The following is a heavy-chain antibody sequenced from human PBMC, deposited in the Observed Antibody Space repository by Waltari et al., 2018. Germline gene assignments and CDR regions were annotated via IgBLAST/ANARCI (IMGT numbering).Heavy chain of an antibody. CDR2: TRDHTDDT. CDR1: GYTFTSWG. V-gene: IGHV1-18*01. CDR3: ARDYFSDYVFDY. Sequence: QVQLVQSGGEVKNPVASVKVSCKTSGYTFTSWGISWVRQAPGQGLEWMGWTRDHTDDTNDVENFQGRVTMTTDTSTNTAYLELRSLRSDDTAVYYCARDYFSDYVFDYWGQGTLVIVSS. D-gene: IGHD4-4*01. J-gene: IGHJ4*02.